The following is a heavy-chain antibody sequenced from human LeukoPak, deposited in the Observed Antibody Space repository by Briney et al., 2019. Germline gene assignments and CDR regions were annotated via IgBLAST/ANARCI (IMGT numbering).Heavy chain of an antibody. CDR3: ARAYYYDSSGYYFPPDY. CDR2: IWYDGSNK. V-gene: IGHV3-33*08. CDR1: GFTFSSYG. Sequence: GGSLRLSCAASGFTFSSYGMHWVRQAPSKGLEWVAVIWYDGSNKYYADSVKGRFTISRDNSKNTLYVQMNSLRAEDTAVYYCARAYYYDSSGYYFPPDYWGQGTLVTVSS. D-gene: IGHD3-22*01. J-gene: IGHJ4*02.